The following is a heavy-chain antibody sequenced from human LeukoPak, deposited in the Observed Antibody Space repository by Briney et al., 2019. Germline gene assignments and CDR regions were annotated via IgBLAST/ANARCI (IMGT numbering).Heavy chain of an antibody. CDR1: GFTFSSYA. CDR3: ARPSGNYPYFDY. CDR2: ISTNGGST. Sequence: PGGSLRLSCAASGFTFSSYAMHWVRQAPGKGLEYVSAISTNGGSTYYANSVKGRFTISRDNSKNTLYLQMDSLRAEDMAVYYCARPSGNYPYFDYWGLGTLVTVSS. J-gene: IGHJ4*02. V-gene: IGHV3-64*01. D-gene: IGHD1-26*01.